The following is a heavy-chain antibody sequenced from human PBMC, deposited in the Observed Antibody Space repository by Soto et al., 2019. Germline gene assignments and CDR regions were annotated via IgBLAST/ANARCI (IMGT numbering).Heavy chain of an antibody. CDR3: ATFTFGRPFDT. Sequence: GGSLRLSCAASGFTFNTYAMSWVRQAPGQGLEWVSAISGSGFSTYYADSVKGRFSISSDSSKDTLFLQMNSLRADDTAVYFCATFTFGRPFDTWGQGTMVTVSS. CDR2: ISGSGFST. CDR1: GFTFNTYA. V-gene: IGHV3-23*01. D-gene: IGHD3-16*01. J-gene: IGHJ3*02.